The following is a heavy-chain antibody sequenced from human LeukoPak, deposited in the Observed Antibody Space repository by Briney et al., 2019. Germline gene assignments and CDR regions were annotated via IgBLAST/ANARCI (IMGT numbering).Heavy chain of an antibody. CDR3: ARGVPYYDYVWGSYPTDYYYMDV. CDR1: GGSISSYY. D-gene: IGHD3-16*02. Sequence: SETLSLTCTVSGGSISSYYWSWIRQPAGKGLEWIGRIYTSGSTNYNPSLKSRVTMSVDTSKNQFSLKLSSVTAADTAVYYCARGVPYYDYVWGSYPTDYYYMDVWGKGTTVTISS. J-gene: IGHJ6*03. V-gene: IGHV4-4*07. CDR2: IYTSGST.